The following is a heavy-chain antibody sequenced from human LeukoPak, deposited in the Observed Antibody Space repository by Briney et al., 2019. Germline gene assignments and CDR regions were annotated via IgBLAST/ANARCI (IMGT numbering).Heavy chain of an antibody. Sequence: GGSLRLSCAASGFSFSSYAMNWVRQAPGKGLEYVSAISSNGGSTYYADSVKGRFTISRDNSKNTLYLQMSSLRAEDTAVYYCKCGSYYGFDYWGQGTLVTVSS. CDR1: GFSFSSYA. J-gene: IGHJ4*02. CDR3: KCGSYYGFDY. V-gene: IGHV3-64D*06. CDR2: ISSNGGST. D-gene: IGHD1-26*01.